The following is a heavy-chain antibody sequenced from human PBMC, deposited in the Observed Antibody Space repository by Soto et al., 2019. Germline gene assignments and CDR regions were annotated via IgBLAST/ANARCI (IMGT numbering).Heavy chain of an antibody. V-gene: IGHV5-51*01. CDR1: GYSFTTYW. D-gene: IGHD6-13*01. CDR2: IYPGDSGT. CDR3: ARTRTRSHYYSMDF. Sequence: LGESLKISCEGSGYSFTTYWIAWVRQMPGKGLEWMGIIYPGDSGTRYSPSFQGQVTISADKSISTAYLQWSSLKASDSAMYYCARTRTRSHYYSMDFWGQGPTDPGSS. J-gene: IGHJ6*02.